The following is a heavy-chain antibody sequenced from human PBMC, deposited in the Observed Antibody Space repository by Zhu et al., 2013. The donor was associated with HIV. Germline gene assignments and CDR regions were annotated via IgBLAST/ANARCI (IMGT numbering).Heavy chain of an antibody. V-gene: IGHV1-8*01. Sequence: QVQLVQSGAEVKKPGSSVKVSCKASGYTFTSYDINWVRQATGQGLEWMGWMNPNSGNTGYAQKFQGRVTMTRNTSISTAYMELSSLRSEDTAVYYCAVRAGGSGFTYYYYGMDVWGQGTTVTVSS. J-gene: IGHJ6*02. CDR1: GYTFTSYD. D-gene: IGHD3-3*01. CDR2: MNPNSGNT. CDR3: AVRAGGSGFTYYYYGMDV.